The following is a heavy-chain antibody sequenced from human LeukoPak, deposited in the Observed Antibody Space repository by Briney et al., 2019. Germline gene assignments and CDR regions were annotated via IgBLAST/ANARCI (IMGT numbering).Heavy chain of an antibody. V-gene: IGHV3-30*18. CDR3: AKDQGVPAASLVY. J-gene: IGHJ4*02. CDR1: GFTFSSNG. CDR2: ISYDGSTK. Sequence: GGSLRLSCAASGFTFSSNGMHWVRQAPGKGLEWVAVISYDGSTKYSADSVKGRFTISRDNSKTTLYLQMSSLSAEDTAVYYCAKDQGVPAASLVYWGQGTLVTVPS. D-gene: IGHD2-2*01.